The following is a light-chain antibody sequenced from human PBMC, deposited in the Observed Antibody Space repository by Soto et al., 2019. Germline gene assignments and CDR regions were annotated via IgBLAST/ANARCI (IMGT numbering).Light chain of an antibody. V-gene: IGKV3-11*01. CDR1: QSVGSY. J-gene: IGKJ5*01. CDR2: DAS. Sequence: ETVLTQSPATLSLSPGERATLSCRASQSVGSYLAWYQQKPGQAPRLLIYDASNRATGIPARFSGSGSATDFTLTISSLEPEDFADYCCQQRGDWPTFGQGTRLEIK. CDR3: QQRGDWPT.